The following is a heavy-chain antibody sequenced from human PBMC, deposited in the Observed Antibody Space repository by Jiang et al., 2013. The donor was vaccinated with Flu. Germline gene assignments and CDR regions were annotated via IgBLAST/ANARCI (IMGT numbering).Heavy chain of an antibody. CDR3: ARDRADGGGGRYYGMDV. V-gene: IGHV3-30-3*01. D-gene: IGHD2-15*01. CDR1: GFMFNIYA. Sequence: VQLVESGGGVVQPGRSLRLSCAASGFMFNIYAMHWVRQAPGKGLEWVAVMSNHGTNEHYADSVKGRFTISRDNSNNMVYLQMDSLRSEDTAVYYCARDRADGGGGRYYGMDVWGQGTTVTVSS. CDR2: MSNHGTNE. J-gene: IGHJ6*02.